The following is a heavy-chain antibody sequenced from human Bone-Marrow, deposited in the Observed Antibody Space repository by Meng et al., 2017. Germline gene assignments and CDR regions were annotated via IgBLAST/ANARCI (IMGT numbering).Heavy chain of an antibody. CDR2: ISYDGSNK. Sequence: LSLTCAASGFTFSSYAMHWVRQAPGKGLEWVAVISYDGSNKYYADSVKGRFTISRDNSKNTLYLQMNSLRAEDTAVYYCARDQESGEVTMVRGVTFDYWGQGTLVTVSS. CDR3: ARDQESGEVTMVRGVTFDY. J-gene: IGHJ4*02. D-gene: IGHD3-10*01. V-gene: IGHV3-30*04. CDR1: GFTFSSYA.